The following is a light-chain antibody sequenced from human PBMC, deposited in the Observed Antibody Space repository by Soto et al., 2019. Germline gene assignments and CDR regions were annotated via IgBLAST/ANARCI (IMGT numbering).Light chain of an antibody. V-gene: IGKV1-5*01. Sequence: DIQMTQSPSTLSASVGDTVTITCRASQSTRNWLAWYQHKPGKAPKLLIYDASSLESGVPSRFSGSGSGTEFTLTLSSPQPDDFAAYYCQQYNGFFGPGTKVYIK. CDR2: DAS. J-gene: IGKJ3*01. CDR1: QSTRNW. CDR3: QQYNGF.